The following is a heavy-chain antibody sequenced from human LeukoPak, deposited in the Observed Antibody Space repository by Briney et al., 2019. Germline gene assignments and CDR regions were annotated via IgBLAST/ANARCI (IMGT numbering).Heavy chain of an antibody. Sequence: SETLSLTCTVSGGSISSYYWSWIRQPPGKGLEWIGYIYYSGSTSYNPSLKSRVSISVDTSNNQFSLRLSSVTAADTAVYYCARGSRYCSGGGCFDYWGQGTLVTVSS. J-gene: IGHJ4*02. V-gene: IGHV4-59*01. CDR3: ARGSRYCSGGGCFDY. D-gene: IGHD2-15*01. CDR1: GGSISSYY. CDR2: IYYSGST.